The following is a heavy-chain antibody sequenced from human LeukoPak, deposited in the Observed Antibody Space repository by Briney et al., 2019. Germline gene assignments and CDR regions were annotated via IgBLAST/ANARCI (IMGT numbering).Heavy chain of an antibody. D-gene: IGHD3-22*01. Sequence: NPSETLSLTCTVSGGPISSYYWSWIRQPPGKGLEWIGYIYYSGSTNYNPSLKSRVTISINTSKNQFSLNLTSVTAADTAVYYCATGMYYYDGSGDYWGQGTLVTVSS. J-gene: IGHJ4*02. V-gene: IGHV4-59*08. CDR3: ATGMYYYDGSGDY. CDR2: IYYSGST. CDR1: GGPISSYY.